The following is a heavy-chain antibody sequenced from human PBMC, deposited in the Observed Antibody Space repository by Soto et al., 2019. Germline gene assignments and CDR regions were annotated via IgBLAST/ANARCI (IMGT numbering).Heavy chain of an antibody. CDR1: GYTFTSYA. V-gene: IGHV1-3*01. CDR2: INAGNGNT. CDR3: ARDPPYYGSGSNWFDP. D-gene: IGHD3-10*01. J-gene: IGHJ5*02. Sequence: ASVKVSCKXSGYTFTSYAMHWVRQAPGQRLEWMGWINAGNGNTKYSQKFQGRVTITRDTSASTAYMELSSLRSEDTAVYYCARDPPYYGSGSNWFDPWGQGTLVTV.